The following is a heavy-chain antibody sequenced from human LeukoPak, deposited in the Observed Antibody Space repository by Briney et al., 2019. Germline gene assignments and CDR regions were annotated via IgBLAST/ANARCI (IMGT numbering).Heavy chain of an antibody. CDR3: ARVEGQIFGVVIGPNWFDP. V-gene: IGHV1-8*01. J-gene: IGHJ5*02. CDR1: GYTFTSYD. Sequence: ASVKDSCKASGYTFTSYDINWVRQATGQGLEWMGWMNPNSGNTGYAQKFQGRVTMTRNTSISTAYMELSSLRSEDTAVYYCARVEGQIFGVVIGPNWFDPWGQGTLVTASS. D-gene: IGHD3-3*01. CDR2: MNPNSGNT.